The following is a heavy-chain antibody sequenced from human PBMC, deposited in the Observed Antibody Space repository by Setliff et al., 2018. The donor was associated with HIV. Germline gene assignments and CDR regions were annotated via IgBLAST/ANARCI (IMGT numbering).Heavy chain of an antibody. CDR1: GGSVSGHY. CDR3: ARAYDILTGYFDY. J-gene: IGHJ4*02. V-gene: IGHV4-34*01. CDR2: ITPSGDT. D-gene: IGHD3-9*01. Sequence: SETLSLTCAVYGGSVSGHYWGWFRQPPGKGLEWIGEITPSGDTYYNPSLKSRVTISLDTSKNQFSLTLSSVTAADTAVHYCARAYDILTGYFDYWGQGTLVTVSS.